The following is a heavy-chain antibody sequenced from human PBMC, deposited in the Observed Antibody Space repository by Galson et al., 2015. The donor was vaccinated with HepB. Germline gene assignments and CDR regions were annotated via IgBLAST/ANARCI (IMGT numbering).Heavy chain of an antibody. CDR3: ARSLDYYYGMDV. J-gene: IGHJ6*02. D-gene: IGHD3-16*02. Sequence: SLRLSCAASGFTFSSYAMHWVRQAPGKGLEWVAVISYDGSNKYYADSVKGRFTISRDNSKNTLYLQMNSLRAEDTAVYYCARSLDYYYGMDVWGQGTTVTVSS. CDR1: GFTFSSYA. CDR2: ISYDGSNK. V-gene: IGHV3-30-3*01.